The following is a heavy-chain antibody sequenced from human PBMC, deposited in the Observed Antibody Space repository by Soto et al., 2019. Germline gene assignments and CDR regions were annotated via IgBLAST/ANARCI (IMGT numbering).Heavy chain of an antibody. J-gene: IGHJ4*02. V-gene: IGHV3-30*18. Sequence: GWSLRLSCAASGFSFINSGMHWVRQAPGKGLEWVAFISYDGSNKYYADSVKGRFTISRDNSKNTLYLQMNSLRAEDTAVYYCAKDRGKIYFDYWGQGTLVTVSS. CDR3: AKDRGKIYFDY. CDR2: ISYDGSNK. CDR1: GFSFINSG.